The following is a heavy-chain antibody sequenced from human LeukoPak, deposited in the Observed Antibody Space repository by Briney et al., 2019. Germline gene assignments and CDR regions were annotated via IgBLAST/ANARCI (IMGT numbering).Heavy chain of an antibody. V-gene: IGHV4-34*01. CDR2: INHSGST. CDR3: ARHSLGDRVYYYYYYMDV. CDR1: GFTFSSYS. Sequence: GSLRLSCAASGFTFSSYSMNWVRQPPGKGLEWIGEINHSGSTNYNPSLKSRVTISVDTSKNQFSLKLSSVTAADTAVYYCARHSLGDRVYYYYYYMDVWGKGTTVTISS. J-gene: IGHJ6*03. D-gene: IGHD3-16*01.